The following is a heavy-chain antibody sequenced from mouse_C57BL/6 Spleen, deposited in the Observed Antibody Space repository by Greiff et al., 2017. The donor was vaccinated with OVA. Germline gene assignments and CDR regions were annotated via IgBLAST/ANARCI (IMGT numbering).Heavy chain of an antibody. CDR3: TTEGIYYYGSSPSFAY. Sequence: EVQLQQSGAELVRPGASVKLSCTASGFNIKDYYMHWVKQRPEQGLEWIGRIDPEDGDTEYAPKFQGKATMTADTSSNTAYLQLSSLTSEDTAVYYCTTEGIYYYGSSPSFAYWGQGTLVTVSA. V-gene: IGHV14-1*01. J-gene: IGHJ3*01. CDR1: GFNIKDYY. CDR2: IDPEDGDT. D-gene: IGHD1-1*01.